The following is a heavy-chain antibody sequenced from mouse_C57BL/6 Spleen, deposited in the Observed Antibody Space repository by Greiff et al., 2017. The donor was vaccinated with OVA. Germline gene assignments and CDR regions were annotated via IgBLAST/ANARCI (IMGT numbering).Heavy chain of an antibody. CDR2: ISSGSSTI. Sequence: EVQLVESGGGLVKPGGSLKLSCAASGFTFSDYGMHWVRQAPEKGLEWVAYISSGSSTIYYADTVKGRFTISRDNAKNTLFLQMTSLRSEDTAMYYCARDGYDPFDYWGQGTTLTVSS. D-gene: IGHD2-2*01. V-gene: IGHV5-17*01. CDR3: ARDGYDPFDY. J-gene: IGHJ2*01. CDR1: GFTFSDYG.